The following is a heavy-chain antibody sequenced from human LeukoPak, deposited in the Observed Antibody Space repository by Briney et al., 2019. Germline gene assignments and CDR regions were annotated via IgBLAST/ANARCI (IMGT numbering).Heavy chain of an antibody. J-gene: IGHJ4*02. CDR3: AGVDIAATLGGLYYFDY. D-gene: IGHD6-25*01. CDR2: TYRGGAT. CDR1: GFTVISNY. Sequence: GGSLRLSCAASGFTVISNYMAWIRQAPGKGLEWVSCTYRGGATFYADSVKGRFTISRDKSKNTLDLQMNSLTVEDTAVYYCAGVDIAATLGGLYYFDYWGQGTLVTVSS. V-gene: IGHV3-53*01.